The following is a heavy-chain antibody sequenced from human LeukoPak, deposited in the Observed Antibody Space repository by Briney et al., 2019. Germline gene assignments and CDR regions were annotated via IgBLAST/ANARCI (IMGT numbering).Heavy chain of an antibody. Sequence: ASVKVSCKASGYTFTNYYMVWVRQAPGQGLEWMGIISPSSGTTNYAQKFQGRVTMTRDMSTSTVYMELSSLRSEDTAVYYCARGPHKRTYDRDNWFDPWGQGTLVTVSS. CDR3: ARGPHKRTYDRDNWFDP. CDR1: GYTFTNYY. CDR2: ISPSSGTT. J-gene: IGHJ5*02. V-gene: IGHV1-46*01. D-gene: IGHD3-3*01.